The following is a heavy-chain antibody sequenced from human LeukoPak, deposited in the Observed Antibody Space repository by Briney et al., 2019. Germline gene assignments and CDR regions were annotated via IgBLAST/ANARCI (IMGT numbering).Heavy chain of an antibody. J-gene: IGHJ6*04. V-gene: IGHV3-48*03. D-gene: IGHD3-10*02. Sequence: GGSLRLSCAASGFTFSNFEMNWVRQAPGKGLEWVSYIDNSGSTIFYADSVKGRFSISRDNAKNSLFLQMNSLRAEDTAVYYCAELGITMIGGVWGKGTTVTISS. CDR1: GFTFSNFE. CDR3: AELGITMIGGV. CDR2: IDNSGSTI.